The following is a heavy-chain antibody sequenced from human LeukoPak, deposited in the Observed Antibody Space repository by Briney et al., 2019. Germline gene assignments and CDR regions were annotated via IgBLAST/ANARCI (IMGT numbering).Heavy chain of an antibody. CDR2: IKQDGTEK. CDR3: ARRGYYSDHPGY. CDR1: GFTFSSYW. J-gene: IGHJ4*02. V-gene: IGHV3-7*02. D-gene: IGHD4-17*01. Sequence: GGSLRLSCAASGFTFSSYWMSWVRQAPGEGLEWVAHIKQDGTEKYYMDSVKGRFSISRDNAKNSLYLQMNALRAEDTAVYYCARRGYYSDHPGYWGQGTLVTVSS.